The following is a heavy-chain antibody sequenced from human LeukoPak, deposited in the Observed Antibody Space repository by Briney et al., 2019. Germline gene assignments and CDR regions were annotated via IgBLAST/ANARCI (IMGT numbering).Heavy chain of an antibody. D-gene: IGHD3-3*02. CDR2: ISAYNGNT. J-gene: IGHJ4*02. CDR1: GYTFTSYG. V-gene: IGHV1-18*01. CDR3: ARLAHDFDY. Sequence: GASVKVSCKASGYTFTSYGISWGRQAPGQGLEWMGWISAYNGNTNYAQKLQGRVTMTRNTSISTAYMELSSLRSEDPAVYYCARLAHDFDYWGQGPLVTVSS.